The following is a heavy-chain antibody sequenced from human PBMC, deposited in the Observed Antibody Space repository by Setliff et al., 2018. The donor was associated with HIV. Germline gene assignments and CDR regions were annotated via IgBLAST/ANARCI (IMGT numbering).Heavy chain of an antibody. CDR2: IYYDGRT. Sequence: SETLSLTCTVSGGSIRTGAYYWGWIRQPPGKGLEWIGSIYYDGRTFYKPSLKSRLTISVDTSKNQFSLSLNSVTAADTAVYYCARWGGPGLQLVPFDYLGQGTLVTVSS. J-gene: IGHJ4*02. CDR1: GGSIRTGAYY. V-gene: IGHV4-39*07. CDR3: ARWGGPGLQLVPFDY. D-gene: IGHD6-13*01.